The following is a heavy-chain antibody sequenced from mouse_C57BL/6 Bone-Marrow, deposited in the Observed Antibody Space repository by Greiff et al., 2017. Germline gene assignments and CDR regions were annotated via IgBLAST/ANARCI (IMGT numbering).Heavy chain of an antibody. Sequence: VQLQQSGAELVRPGASVKLSCKASGYTFTDYYINWVKQRPGQGLEWIARIYPGSGNTYYNEKFKGKATLTAEKSSSTAYMQLSSLTSEDSAVYFCARNGYYVPFAYWGQGTLVTVSA. V-gene: IGHV1-76*01. D-gene: IGHD2-3*01. CDR3: ARNGYYVPFAY. CDR1: GYTFTDYY. CDR2: IYPGSGNT. J-gene: IGHJ3*01.